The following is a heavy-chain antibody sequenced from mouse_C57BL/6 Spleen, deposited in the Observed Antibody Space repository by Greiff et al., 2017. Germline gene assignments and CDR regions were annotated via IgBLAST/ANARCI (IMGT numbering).Heavy chain of an antibody. CDR1: GYAFSSSW. D-gene: IGHD1-1*01. V-gene: IGHV1-82*01. CDR3: ARGGITTAYFDY. Sequence: LMEPGASVKISCKASGYAFSSSWMNWVKQRPGKGLEWIGRIYPGDGDTNYNGKFKGKATLTADKSSSTAYMQLSSLTSEDSAVYFCARGGITTAYFDYWGQGTTLTVSS. CDR2: IYPGDGDT. J-gene: IGHJ2*01.